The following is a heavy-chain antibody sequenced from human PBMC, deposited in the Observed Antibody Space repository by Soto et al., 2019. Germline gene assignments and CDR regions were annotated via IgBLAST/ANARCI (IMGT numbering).Heavy chain of an antibody. D-gene: IGHD2-2*01. CDR2: IYPDDSDT. V-gene: IGHV5-51*01. J-gene: IGHJ4*01. CDR1: GYSFTSYW. CDR3: ASRYCSSTSCFQDYYFDY. Sequence: GESLKISCKGSGYSFTSYWIGWVRQMPGKGLEWMGIIYPDDSDTRYSPSFQGQVTISADKSISTAYLQWSSLKASDTAIYYFASRYCSSTSCFQDYYFDYWGHGTLVTVSS.